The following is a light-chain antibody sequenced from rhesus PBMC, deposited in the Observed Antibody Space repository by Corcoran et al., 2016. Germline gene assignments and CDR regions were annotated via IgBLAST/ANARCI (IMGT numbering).Light chain of an antibody. CDR2: GAV. CDR3: HQYNNWNS. CDR1: QSVSSY. V-gene: IGKV3S9*01. Sequence: EIVMTQSPATLSLSPGERATLSCRASQSVSSYVAWYQQKPEQAPRLLIYGAVSRATGIRDSFSGSGSGTDFTLIFSSLEPEDVGVYYCHQYNNWNSFGQGTKVEIK. J-gene: IGKJ2*01.